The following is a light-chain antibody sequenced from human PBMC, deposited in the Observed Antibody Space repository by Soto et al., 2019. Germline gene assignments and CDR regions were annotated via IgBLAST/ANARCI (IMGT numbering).Light chain of an antibody. CDR2: GAS. CDR1: QSVTSTY. V-gene: IGKV3-20*01. CDR3: QQYGSSPPCT. J-gene: IGKJ1*01. Sequence: EIGLTQSPGTLSLSPGERATLSCRASQSVTSTYLAWYQLKPGQAPRLLIYGASNRATGIPDRFSGSGAGTDFTLTISRLEPEDFAVYYCQQYGSSPPCTFGQGTKVEIK.